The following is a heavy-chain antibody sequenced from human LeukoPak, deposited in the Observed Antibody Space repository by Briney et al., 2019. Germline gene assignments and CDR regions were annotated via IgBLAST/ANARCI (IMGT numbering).Heavy chain of an antibody. CDR1: GFTFGDYA. J-gene: IGHJ3*02. Sequence: PGGSLRLSCTASGFTFGDYAISWVRQAPGKGLEWVANIKQDGSEKYYVDSVKGRFTISRDNAKNSLYLQMNSLRAEDTAVYYCAREDGVGSSYAFDIWGQGTMVIVS. CDR2: IKQDGSEK. D-gene: IGHD6-6*01. CDR3: AREDGVGSSYAFDI. V-gene: IGHV3-7*01.